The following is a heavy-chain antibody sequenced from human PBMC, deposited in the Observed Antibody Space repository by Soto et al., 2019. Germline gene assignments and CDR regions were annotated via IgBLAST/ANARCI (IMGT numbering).Heavy chain of an antibody. V-gene: IGHV3-30*18. CDR1: GFTFSSYG. CDR3: AKDKREVVVAAIPDWPPNYYGMDV. CDR2: ISYDGSNK. D-gene: IGHD2-15*01. J-gene: IGHJ6*02. Sequence: GGSLRLSCAASGFTFSSYGMHWVRQAPGKGLEWVAVISYDGSNKYYADSVKGRFTISRDNSKKTLYLQMNSLRSEDTAVYYCAKDKREVVVAAIPDWPPNYYGMDVWGQGTTVTVSS.